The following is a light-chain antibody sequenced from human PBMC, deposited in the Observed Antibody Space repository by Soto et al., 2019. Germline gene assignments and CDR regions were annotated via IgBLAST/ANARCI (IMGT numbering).Light chain of an antibody. V-gene: IGLV2-8*01. Sequence: QSALTQPPSASGSPGQSVTISCTGTSSDVGGYNYVSRYQQHPGKAPKLMIYEVSKRPSGVPDRFSGSKSGNTAFLTVSGLQAEDEADYYCSSYAGSNNLGVFGGGTKVTVL. J-gene: IGLJ2*01. CDR2: EVS. CDR3: SSYAGSNNLGV. CDR1: SSDVGGYNY.